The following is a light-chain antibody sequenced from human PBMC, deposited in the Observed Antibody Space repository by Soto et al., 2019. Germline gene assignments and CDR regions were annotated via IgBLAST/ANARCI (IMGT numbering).Light chain of an antibody. CDR3: QQHTSSPHMYT. Sequence: ENVLTQSPGTLYLSPGEIATLSCRASQSVSSSYLVWYQQKPGQAPRLLISGASSRATGIPDRFSGSGSGTDFTLTISRLEPEDFAVYYCQQHTSSPHMYTFGQGTKLEIK. CDR2: GAS. V-gene: IGKV3-20*01. CDR1: QSVSSSY. J-gene: IGKJ2*01.